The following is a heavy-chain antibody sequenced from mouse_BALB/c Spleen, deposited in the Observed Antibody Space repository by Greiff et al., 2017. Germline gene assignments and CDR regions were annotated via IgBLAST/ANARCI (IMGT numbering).Heavy chain of an antibody. V-gene: IGHV3-2*02. Sequence: EVKLQESGPGLVKPSQSLSLTCTVTGYSITSDYAWNWIRQFPGNQLEWMGYISYSGSTSYNPSLKSRISITRDTSKNQFFLQLNSVTTEDTATYYCARYYYGRGAMDYWGQGTSVTVSS. CDR3: ARYYYGRGAMDY. J-gene: IGHJ4*01. CDR2: ISYSGST. CDR1: GYSITSDYA. D-gene: IGHD1-1*01.